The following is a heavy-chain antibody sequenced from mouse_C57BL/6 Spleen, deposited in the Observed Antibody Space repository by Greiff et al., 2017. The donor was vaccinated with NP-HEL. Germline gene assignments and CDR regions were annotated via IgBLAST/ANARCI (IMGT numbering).Heavy chain of an antibody. D-gene: IGHD1-1*01. CDR1: GYSFTGYY. V-gene: IGHV1-42*01. Sequence: VQLQQSGPELVKPGASVKISCKASGYSFTGYYMNWVKQSPEKSLEWIGEINPSTGGTTYNQKFKAKATLTVDKSSSTAYMQLKSLTSGDSDVYYGARKNYYGSSPWYFDVWGTGTTVTVSS. CDR2: INPSTGGT. J-gene: IGHJ1*03. CDR3: ARKNYYGSSPWYFDV.